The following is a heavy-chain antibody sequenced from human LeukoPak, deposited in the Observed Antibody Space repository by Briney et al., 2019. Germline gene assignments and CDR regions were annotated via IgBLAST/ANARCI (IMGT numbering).Heavy chain of an antibody. CDR3: ARDRAAMGPTSFDY. J-gene: IGHJ4*02. D-gene: IGHD5-18*01. CDR1: GFTFSSYA. Sequence: GGSLRLSCAASGFTFSSYAMHWVRQAPGKGLEWVAVISYDGSNKYFADSVQGRFTISRDNSKNTLYLQMNSLRAEDTAVYYCARDRAAMGPTSFDYWGQGTLVTVSS. V-gene: IGHV3-30*04. CDR2: ISYDGSNK.